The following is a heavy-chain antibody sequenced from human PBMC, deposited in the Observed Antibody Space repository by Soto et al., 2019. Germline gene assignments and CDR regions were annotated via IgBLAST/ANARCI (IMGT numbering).Heavy chain of an antibody. Sequence: EVQLLESGGGLVQPGRSLRLSCAASGFTFDDYAMHWVRQAPGKGLEWVSGISWNSGSIGYADSVKGRFTISRDNAKNSLYLQMNSLRAEDTALYYCAKDMGHGRTFDYWGQGTLVTVSS. CDR3: AKDMGHGRTFDY. CDR2: ISWNSGSI. J-gene: IGHJ4*02. CDR1: GFTFDDYA. V-gene: IGHV3-9*01.